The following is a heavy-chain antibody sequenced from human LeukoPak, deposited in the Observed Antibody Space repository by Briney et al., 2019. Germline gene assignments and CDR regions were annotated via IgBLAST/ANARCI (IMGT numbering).Heavy chain of an antibody. D-gene: IGHD3-16*01. CDR2: IYYSGST. J-gene: IGHJ5*01. CDR1: GGSISGHY. CDR3: ARMPPIEDYLGVFDS. V-gene: IGHV4-59*08. Sequence: SETLSLTCTISGGSISGHYWSWIRQPPGKGLDYIGYIYYSGSTNYNPSLKSRVTISVDTSKIQFSLQLSSVTAADTAVYYCARMPPIEDYLGVFDSWGQGTLVTVSS.